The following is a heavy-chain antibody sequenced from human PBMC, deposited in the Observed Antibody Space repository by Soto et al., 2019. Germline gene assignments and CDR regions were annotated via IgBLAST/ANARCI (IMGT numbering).Heavy chain of an antibody. CDR3: ARVGDRRSSAAPHMDV. J-gene: IGHJ6*03. D-gene: IGHD6-6*01. CDR1: GFTFSSYD. V-gene: IGHV3-13*01. CDR2: IGTAGDT. Sequence: EVQLVESGGGLVQPGGSLRLSCAASGFTFSSYDMHWVRQATGKGLEWVSAIGTAGDTYYPGSVKGRFTISRENAKNSLYLQINSLRAGDTAVYYCARVGDRRSSAAPHMDVWGKGTTVTVSS.